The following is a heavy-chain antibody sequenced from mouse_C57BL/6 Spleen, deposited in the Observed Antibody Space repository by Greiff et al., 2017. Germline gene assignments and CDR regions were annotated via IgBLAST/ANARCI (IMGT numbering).Heavy chain of an antibody. CDR2: IYPGDGDT. V-gene: IGHV1-82*01. Sequence: VKLQQSGPELVKPGASVKISCKASGYAFSSSWMNWVKQRPGKGLEWIGRIYPGDGDTNYNGKFKGKATLTADKSSSTAYMQLSSLTSEDSAVYFCARGITTVVATGYFDYWGQGTTLTVSS. D-gene: IGHD1-1*01. CDR3: ARGITTVVATGYFDY. J-gene: IGHJ2*01. CDR1: GYAFSSSW.